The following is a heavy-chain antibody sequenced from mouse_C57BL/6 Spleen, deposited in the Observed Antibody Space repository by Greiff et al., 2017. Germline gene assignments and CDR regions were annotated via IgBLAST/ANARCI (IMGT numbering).Heavy chain of an antibody. J-gene: IGHJ4*01. Sequence: QVQLKQSGAELARPGASVKLSCKASGYTFTSYGISWVKQRTGQGLEWIGEIYPRSGNTYYNEKFKGKATLTADKSSSTAYMELRSLTSEDSAVXFCAREDGNYGDYAMDYWGQGTSVTVSS. CDR2: IYPRSGNT. CDR3: AREDGNYGDYAMDY. D-gene: IGHD2-1*01. V-gene: IGHV1-81*01. CDR1: GYTFTSYG.